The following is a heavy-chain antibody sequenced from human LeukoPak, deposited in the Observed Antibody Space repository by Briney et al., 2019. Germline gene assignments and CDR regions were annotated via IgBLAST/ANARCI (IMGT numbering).Heavy chain of an antibody. CDR1: GYTFYTYG. V-gene: IGHV1-18*01. CDR2: IRTDDGDT. Sequence: ALAKISCKASGYTFYTYGITWVRQAPGQGLEWMGWIRTDDGDTHYAEKLQGRVSMTADTSTSTAYMELRSLRSDDTAVYYCARGLFGNYGRVSYTEFDFWGQGTLVTVSS. D-gene: IGHD4-17*01. J-gene: IGHJ4*02. CDR3: ARGLFGNYGRVSYTEFDF.